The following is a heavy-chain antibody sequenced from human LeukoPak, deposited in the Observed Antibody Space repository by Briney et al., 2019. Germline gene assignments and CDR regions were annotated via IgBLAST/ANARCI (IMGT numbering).Heavy chain of an antibody. CDR3: ARDIGQGSSWLYDY. J-gene: IGHJ4*02. CDR2: INPKSGGT. CDR1: GYTFTGYY. V-gene: IGHV1-2*02. D-gene: IGHD6-13*01. Sequence: ASVKVSCKASGYTFTGYYMRWVRQAPGQGLEWMGWINPKSGGTNYAQKFQGRVTMTRDTSITTAYMELSSLRSADTALHYCARDIGQGSSWLYDYWGQGTLVTVSS.